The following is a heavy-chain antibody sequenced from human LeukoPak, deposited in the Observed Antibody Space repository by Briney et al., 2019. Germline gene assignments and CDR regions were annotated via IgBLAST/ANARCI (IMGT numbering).Heavy chain of an antibody. CDR3: AKDVVWYCTSTSCSSPGY. CDR2: IRYDGSNK. Sequence: PGGSLRLSCAESGFTFSSYGMHWVRQAPGKGLEWVAFIRYDGSNKYYADSVKGRFTISRDSSKNTLYLQMSSLRAEDTAVYYCAKDVVWYCTSTSCSSPGYWGQGTLVTVSS. D-gene: IGHD2-2*01. CDR1: GFTFSSYG. V-gene: IGHV3-30*02. J-gene: IGHJ4*02.